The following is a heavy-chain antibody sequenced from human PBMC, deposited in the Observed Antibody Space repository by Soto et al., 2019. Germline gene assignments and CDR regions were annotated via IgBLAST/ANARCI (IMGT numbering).Heavy chain of an antibody. J-gene: IGHJ4*02. CDR3: ARSYCGDDCALDH. Sequence: QVQLVESGGGVVQPGRSLRLSCAASGSIFSNYVMHWVRQAPGKGLEWVAVISYDGNSKHYADSVKGRFTISRDNSKSTLYVQMNSLRAEDTAVYYCARSYCGDDCALDHWGQGTLVTVSS. CDR2: ISYDGNSK. CDR1: GSIFSNYV. V-gene: IGHV3-30-3*01. D-gene: IGHD2-21*02.